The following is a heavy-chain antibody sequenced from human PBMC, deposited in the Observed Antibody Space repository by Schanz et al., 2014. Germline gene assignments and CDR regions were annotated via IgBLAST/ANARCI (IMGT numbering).Heavy chain of an antibody. CDR1: GGTFSSFG. Sequence: VQLEQSGAEVKKPGSSVKVSCKASGGTFSSFGINWVRQAPGQGLEWLGWMNPNSGNPGFAQKFRGRVTMTRNTSMSTAYMELRSLRSDDTAVYYCARGGYSSGWYDRDIAHFDYWGQGTLVTVSS. J-gene: IGHJ4*02. CDR2: MNPNSGNP. CDR3: ARGGYSSGWYDRDIAHFDY. V-gene: IGHV1-8*01. D-gene: IGHD6-19*01.